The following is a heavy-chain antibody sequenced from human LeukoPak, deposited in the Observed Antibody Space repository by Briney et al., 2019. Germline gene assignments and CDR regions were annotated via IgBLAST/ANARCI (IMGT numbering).Heavy chain of an antibody. V-gene: IGHV3-23*01. Sequence: QPGGSLRLSCVASGFTFKDYAMSWVRQAPGKGLEWVSSINNRGDKTYYADSVKGRFTISRDNSRNTLYLQMNSLRAEDTATYYCAKDRRQRVYGNYWFDPRGQGSLVTVSS. CDR1: GFTFKDYA. CDR3: AKDRRQRVYGNYWFDP. CDR2: INNRGDKT. J-gene: IGHJ5*02. D-gene: IGHD2-8*01.